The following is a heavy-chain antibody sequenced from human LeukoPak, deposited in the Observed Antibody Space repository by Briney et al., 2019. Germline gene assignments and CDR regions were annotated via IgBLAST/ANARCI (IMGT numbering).Heavy chain of an antibody. J-gene: IGHJ4*02. V-gene: IGHV3-11*01. Sequence: PGGSLRLSCAASGFTISDYYMSWIRQAPGKGLEWVSYISSSGSTIYYADSVKGRFTISRDNAKNSLYLQMNSLRAEDTAVYYCARPYSSSWYFDYWGQGTLVTVSS. D-gene: IGHD6-13*01. CDR1: GFTISDYY. CDR2: ISSSGSTI. CDR3: ARPYSSSWYFDY.